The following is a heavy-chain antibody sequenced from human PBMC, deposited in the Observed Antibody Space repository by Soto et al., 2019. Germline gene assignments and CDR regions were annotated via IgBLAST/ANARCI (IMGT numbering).Heavy chain of an antibody. CDR1: GYTFTSYA. V-gene: IGHV1-3*01. D-gene: IGHD3-9*01. J-gene: IGHJ6*02. CDR2: INAGNGNT. Sequence: ASVKVSCTASGYTFTSYAMHWVRQAPGQRLEWMGWINAGNGNTKYSQKFQGRVTITRDTSASTAYMELSSLRSEDTAVYYCARSDYDILTGYYGMDVWGQGTTVTVSS. CDR3: ARSDYDILTGYYGMDV.